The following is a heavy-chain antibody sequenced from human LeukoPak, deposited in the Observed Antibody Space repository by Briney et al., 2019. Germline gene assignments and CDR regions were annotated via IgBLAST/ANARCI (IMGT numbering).Heavy chain of an antibody. CDR3: ARGVGYCSSTSCRTSNYYFDY. Sequence: GGSLRLSCAASGFTFSSYAMSWVRQAPGKGLEWVSAISGSGGSTYYADSVKGRFTISRDNAKNSLYLQMNSLRAEDTAVYYCARGVGYCSSTSCRTSNYYFDYWGQGTLVTVSS. J-gene: IGHJ4*02. V-gene: IGHV3-23*01. CDR1: GFTFSSYA. D-gene: IGHD2-2*01. CDR2: ISGSGGST.